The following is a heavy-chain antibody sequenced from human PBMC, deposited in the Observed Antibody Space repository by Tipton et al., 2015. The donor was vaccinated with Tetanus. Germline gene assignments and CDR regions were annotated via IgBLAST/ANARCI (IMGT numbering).Heavy chain of an antibody. CDR3: AKHGDTSRNFYFDY. CDR1: GGSISSIS. Sequence: GLVKPSETLSVTCTVSGGSISSISWIRQPPGKGLEWIGNIFYSGSTSYNPSLKSRVTLSVDTPRNHFSLKLTSVTAADTAIYYCAKHGDTSRNFYFDYWGQGALVTVSS. CDR2: IFYSGST. J-gene: IGHJ4*02. D-gene: IGHD6-13*01. V-gene: IGHV4-39*01.